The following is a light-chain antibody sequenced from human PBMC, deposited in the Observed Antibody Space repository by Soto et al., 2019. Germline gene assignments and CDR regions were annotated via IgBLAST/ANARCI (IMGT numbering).Light chain of an antibody. J-gene: IGKJ4*01. CDR1: QSVSSS. CDR2: ATS. CDR3: QQRSDWPPSLT. Sequence: EIVLTQSPATLYLYPGERATLSCRARQSVSSSLAWYQHKPGQAPRLLIYATSHRATDLPTRFSGSESETDFTLPISSLEPEDFAVYYCQQRSDWPPSLTFDGGTKVAIK. V-gene: IGKV3-11*01.